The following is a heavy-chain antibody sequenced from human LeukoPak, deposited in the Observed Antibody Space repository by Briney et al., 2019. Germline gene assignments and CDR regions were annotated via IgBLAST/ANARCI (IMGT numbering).Heavy chain of an antibody. Sequence: GSLRLSCAASGFTFSNFGMSWVRQAPEKGLEWVSSVTISGDNTYYSDSVKGRFTISRDNSKDTLYLLMSSLRAGDTAVYYCARGRGRNPSGYYYYMDVWGKGTTVTISS. CDR1: GFTFSNFG. V-gene: IGHV3-23*01. J-gene: IGHJ6*03. D-gene: IGHD3-3*01. CDR2: VTISGDNT. CDR3: ARGRGRNPSGYYYYMDV.